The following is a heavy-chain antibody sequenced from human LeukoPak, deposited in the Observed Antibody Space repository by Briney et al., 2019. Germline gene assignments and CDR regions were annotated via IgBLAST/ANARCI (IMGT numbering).Heavy chain of an antibody. J-gene: IGHJ4*02. CDR3: ARGVSTYYYDSSGYYYLD. Sequence: PSETLSLTCAVYGGSFSGYYWNWIRQPPGKGLEWIGEINHSGSTNYNPSLKSRVTISIDTSKNQFSLKLSSVTAADTAVYYCARGVSTYYYDSSGYYYLDWGQGTLVTVSS. D-gene: IGHD3-22*01. CDR1: GGSFSGYY. CDR2: INHSGST. V-gene: IGHV4-34*01.